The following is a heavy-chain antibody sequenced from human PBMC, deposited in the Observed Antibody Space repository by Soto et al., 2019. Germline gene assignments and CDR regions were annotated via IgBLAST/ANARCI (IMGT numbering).Heavy chain of an antibody. D-gene: IGHD2-2*01. CDR2: IIPIFGTA. CDR3: ARDRRWLSYQQRIYYYGMDV. Sequence: VASVKVSCKASGGTFSSYAISWVRQAPGQGLEWMGGIIPIFGTANYAQKFQGRVTITRDTSASTAYMELSSLRSEDTAVYYCARDRRWLSYQQRIYYYGMDVWGQGTTVTVSS. V-gene: IGHV1-69*05. J-gene: IGHJ6*02. CDR1: GGTFSSYA.